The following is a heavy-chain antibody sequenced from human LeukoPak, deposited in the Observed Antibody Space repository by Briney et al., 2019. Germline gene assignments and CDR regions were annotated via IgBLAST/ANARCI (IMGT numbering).Heavy chain of an antibody. V-gene: IGHV4-59*08. CDR1: GGSISDNY. CDR2: AYSSGHT. CDR3: ARHPFATPFAY. D-gene: IGHD2-15*01. J-gene: IGHJ4*02. Sequence: PSETLSLTCTVSGGSISDNYWSWIRRPPGKGLEWIGDAYSSGHTNYNSSLKGRVTMSLDPAKSQCSLRLRSVTAADTAVYFCARHPFATPFAYWGPGPLVTVSS.